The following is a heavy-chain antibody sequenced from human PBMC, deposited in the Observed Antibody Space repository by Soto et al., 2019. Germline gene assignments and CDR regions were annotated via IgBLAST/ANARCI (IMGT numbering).Heavy chain of an antibody. CDR3: ARRERAAGTDWWFDP. D-gene: IGHD6-13*01. V-gene: IGHV4-39*01. CDR1: DASITPRSFH. Sequence: SASRSITSTVSDASITPRSFHWGWIRQPPGKGLEWIGSIYYSGSTYYSPSLKSRVTISVDTSKNQFSLKLSSVTAADTAVYYCARRERAAGTDWWFDPWGQGTLVTVS. CDR2: IYYSGST. J-gene: IGHJ5*02.